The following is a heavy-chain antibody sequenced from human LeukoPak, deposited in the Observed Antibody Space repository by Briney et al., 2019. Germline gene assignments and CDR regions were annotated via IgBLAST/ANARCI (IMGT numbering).Heavy chain of an antibody. Sequence: GESLKISCKGSGYSFTSYWIGWVRQMPGKGLEWMGIIYPGDSDTRYSPSFQGQVTISADKSISTAYLQWSSLKASDTAMYYCARYPWSSGWSAHFDYWGQGTLVTVSS. V-gene: IGHV5-51*01. CDR3: ARYPWSSGWSAHFDY. CDR1: GYSFTSYW. CDR2: IYPGDSDT. J-gene: IGHJ4*02. D-gene: IGHD6-19*01.